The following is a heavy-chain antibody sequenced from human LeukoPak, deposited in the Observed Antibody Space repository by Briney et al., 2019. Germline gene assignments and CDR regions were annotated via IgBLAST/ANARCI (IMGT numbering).Heavy chain of an antibody. J-gene: IGHJ3*02. CDR1: GFTVSSNY. V-gene: IGHV3-53*01. CDR3: ARGYYYDSSAYYSDAFDI. CDR2: IYSGGST. D-gene: IGHD3-22*01. Sequence: GGSLRLSCAASGFTVSSNYMSWVRRAPGKGLEWVSIIYSGGSTYYADSVKGRFTISRDNSKNTLYLQMNSLRAEDTAVYHCARGYYYDSSAYYSDAFDIWGQGTMVTVSS.